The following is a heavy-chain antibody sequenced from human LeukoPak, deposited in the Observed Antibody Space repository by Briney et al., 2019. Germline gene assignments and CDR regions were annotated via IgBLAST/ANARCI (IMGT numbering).Heavy chain of an antibody. J-gene: IGHJ4*02. CDR1: GGSISSYY. CDR3: ASSQALGYCSGGSCWMVRY. V-gene: IGHV4-59*01. CDR2: IHYTGST. D-gene: IGHD2-15*01. Sequence: SETLSLTCTVSGGSISSYYWSWIRQSPGKGLECIGYIHYTGSTNYNPSLKSRVTISVDTSKNQFSLTLSSVTAADTAVYYCASSQALGYCSGGSCWMVRYWGQGTLVTVSS.